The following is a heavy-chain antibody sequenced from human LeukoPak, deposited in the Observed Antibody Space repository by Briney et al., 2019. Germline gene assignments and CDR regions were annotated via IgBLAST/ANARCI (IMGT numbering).Heavy chain of an antibody. CDR1: VFTFSSYN. Sequence: PGGSLRLSCAASVFTFSSYNINWVRQAPGKGLEWVSFISGSSSTIYYADSVKGRFTISRDNAKNSLYLQMNSLRAEDTAVYYCARGPSAVATIGAFVYYYGMDVWGQGTTVTVSS. CDR3: ARGPSAVATIGAFVYYYGMDV. J-gene: IGHJ6*02. V-gene: IGHV3-48*04. CDR2: ISGSSSTI. D-gene: IGHD5-12*01.